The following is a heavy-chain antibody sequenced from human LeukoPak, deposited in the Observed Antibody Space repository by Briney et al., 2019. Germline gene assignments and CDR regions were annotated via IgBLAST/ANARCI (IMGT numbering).Heavy chain of an antibody. CDR2: ISPSGDIT. J-gene: IGHJ4*02. Sequence: PGGTLRLSCAASGFTFSSHGMNWVRQAAGKGLEWVSGISPSGDITYYVDSVKGRFTISRDNSKNTFYLQMNSLRAEDTAVYYCARDSGWLRFHYWGQGTLVTVSS. CDR1: GFTFSSHG. D-gene: IGHD5-12*01. CDR3: ARDSGWLRFHY. V-gene: IGHV3-23*01.